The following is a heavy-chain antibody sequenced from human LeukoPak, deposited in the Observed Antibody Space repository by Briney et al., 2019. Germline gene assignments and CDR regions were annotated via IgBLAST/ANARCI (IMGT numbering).Heavy chain of an antibody. V-gene: IGHV3-48*01. CDR3: ARYCSGGSCYYLHYYGMDV. CDR1: GFTFSTYS. Sequence: GGSLRLSCAASGFTFSTYSMNWVRQAPGKGLEWVSYISSSSSAIYYTDSVKGRFTISRDNSKNTLYLQMNSLRAEDTAVYYCARYCSGGSCYYLHYYGMDVWGQGTTVTVSS. CDR2: ISSSSSAI. J-gene: IGHJ6*02. D-gene: IGHD2-15*01.